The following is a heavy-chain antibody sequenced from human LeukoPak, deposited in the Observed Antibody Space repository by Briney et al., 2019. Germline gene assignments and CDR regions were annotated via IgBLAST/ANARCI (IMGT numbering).Heavy chain of an antibody. Sequence: GGSLRLSCAASGFTFSTYNINWVRQAPGKGLEWVSYISSSGNTIYYADSVKGRFTISRDNAKNSLYLQMNSLRAEDTAVHYCARAATASSYGYYYWGQGTLVTVSS. CDR3: ARAATASSYGYYY. CDR2: ISSSGNTI. D-gene: IGHD5-18*01. CDR1: GFTFSTYN. V-gene: IGHV3-48*04. J-gene: IGHJ4*02.